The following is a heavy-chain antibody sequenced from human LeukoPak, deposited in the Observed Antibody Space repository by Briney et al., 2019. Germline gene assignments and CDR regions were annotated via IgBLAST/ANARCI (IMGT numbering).Heavy chain of an antibody. V-gene: IGHV3-21*01. D-gene: IGHD3-22*01. CDR2: ISTSSIYI. CDR1: GFTFSSYS. Sequence: GGSLRLSCAASGFTFSSYSMNWVRQAPGKGLEWVSSISTSSIYIYYADSVKGRFTISRDNAKNSLYLQMNSLRAEDTAVYYCAREARGGRYYDSSGYYFDYWGQGTLVTVSS. J-gene: IGHJ4*02. CDR3: AREARGGRYYDSSGYYFDY.